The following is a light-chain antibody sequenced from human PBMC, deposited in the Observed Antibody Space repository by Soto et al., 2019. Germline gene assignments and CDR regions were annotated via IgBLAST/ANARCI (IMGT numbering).Light chain of an antibody. Sequence: EIVLTQSPATLPLSPGERATLSCRASQSVGNYLAWFQQRPGQAPRLVIQDSSKRATGIPARFSGSGSGTGFSVTISGLEPEDFAVYYCQQRDNWPFTVRPGTTVDI. V-gene: IGKV3-11*01. CDR3: QQRDNWPFT. CDR1: QSVGNY. J-gene: IGKJ3*01. CDR2: DSS.